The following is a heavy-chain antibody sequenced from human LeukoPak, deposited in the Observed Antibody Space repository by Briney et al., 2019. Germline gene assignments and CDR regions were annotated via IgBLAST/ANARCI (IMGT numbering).Heavy chain of an antibody. CDR1: GFTFSGSA. V-gene: IGHV3-73*01. J-gene: IGHJ4*02. CDR3: SYYDSSGYYYEEDY. Sequence: GGSLRLSCAASGFTFSGSAMHWVRQASGKGLEWVGRIRSKANSYATAYAASVKGRFTISRDDSKNTAYLQMNSLKTEGTAVYYCSYYDSSGYYYEEDYWGQGTLVTVSS. D-gene: IGHD3-22*01. CDR2: IRSKANSYAT.